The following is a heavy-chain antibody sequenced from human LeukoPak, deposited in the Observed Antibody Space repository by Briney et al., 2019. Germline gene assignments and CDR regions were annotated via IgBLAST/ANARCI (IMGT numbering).Heavy chain of an antibody. D-gene: IGHD3-10*01. Sequence: PGGSLRLSCAASGFTFSSYAMHWVRQAPGKGLEWVAVISYDGSNKYYADSVKGRFTISRDNSKNTLYLQMNSLKTEDTAVYYCSKLWFGEYDWGQGTLVTVSS. CDR1: GFTFSSYA. V-gene: IGHV3-30-3*01. J-gene: IGHJ4*02. CDR2: ISYDGSNK. CDR3: SKLWFGEYD.